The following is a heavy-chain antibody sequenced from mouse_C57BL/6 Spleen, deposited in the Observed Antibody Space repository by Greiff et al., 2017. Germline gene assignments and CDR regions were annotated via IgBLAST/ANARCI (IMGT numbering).Heavy chain of an antibody. CDR2: IDPANGNT. D-gene: IGHD2-10*02. V-gene: IGHV14-3*01. Sequence: VQLQQSVAELVRPGASVKLSCTASGYNIKNNCMNWVKQRPGQGLEWIGRIDPANGNTKYDQKFQGKATITAEKSSNTAYLQLSSLTAEDTAFYYCARGVSQYDYAMDYWGQGTSVTVSS. CDR1: GYNIKNNC. J-gene: IGHJ4*01. CDR3: ARGVSQYDYAMDY.